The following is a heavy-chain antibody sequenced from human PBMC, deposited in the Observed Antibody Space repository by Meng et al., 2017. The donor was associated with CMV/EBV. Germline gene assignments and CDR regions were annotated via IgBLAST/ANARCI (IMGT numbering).Heavy chain of an antibody. Sequence: QVRRLESGPGLVKPSQNLFLTFTVSAGSISSGSYYLSWIRQPAGKGLQWNGRNYTSGSTNYNPSLKNRVTISVDTSKDQFSLKLSSVTAADTAVYYCARAAWESYGHYYFDYWGQGTLVTVSS. J-gene: IGHJ4*02. CDR2: NYTSGST. V-gene: IGHV4-61*02. D-gene: IGHD5-18*01. CDR1: AGSISSGSYY. CDR3: ARAAWESYGHYYFDY.